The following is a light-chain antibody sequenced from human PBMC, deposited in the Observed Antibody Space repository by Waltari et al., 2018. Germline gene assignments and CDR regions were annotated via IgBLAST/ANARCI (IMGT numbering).Light chain of an antibody. CDR1: SRDVGGYNC. CDR2: DVS. V-gene: IGLV2-8*01. CDR3: NSYAGSNSVL. Sequence: QSALTQPPSASGSPGQSVTISCTGTSRDVGGYNCVSWYHQHPGKAPKLMIYDVSKRPSGVPDRFSGSKSGNTAYLTVSGLQAEDEADYYCNSYAGSNSVLFGAGTKLTVL. J-gene: IGLJ2*01.